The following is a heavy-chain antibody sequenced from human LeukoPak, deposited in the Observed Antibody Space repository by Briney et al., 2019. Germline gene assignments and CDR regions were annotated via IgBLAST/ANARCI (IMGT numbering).Heavy chain of an antibody. D-gene: IGHD3-3*01. J-gene: IGHJ5*02. CDR1: GYTFTSYG. Sequence: ASVKVSCKASGYTFTSYGISRVRQAPGQGLEWMGWISAYNGNTNYAQKLQGRVTMTTDTSTSIAYMELRSLRSDDTAVYYCARVNYDFWSGVFDPWGQGTLVTVSS. CDR2: ISAYNGNT. CDR3: ARVNYDFWSGVFDP. V-gene: IGHV1-18*01.